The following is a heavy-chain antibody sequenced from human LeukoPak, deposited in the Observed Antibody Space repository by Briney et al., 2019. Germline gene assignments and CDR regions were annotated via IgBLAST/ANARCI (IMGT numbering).Heavy chain of an antibody. D-gene: IGHD5-24*01. CDR1: GFTVSSNY. V-gene: IGHV3-53*01. CDR3: TRTFLSGDGYKVGYFDS. J-gene: IGHJ4*02. CDR2: IYSSGST. Sequence: AGGSLRLSCAASGFTVSSNYMSWVRQAPGKGLEGVSLIYSSGSTYYADSVKGRFTISRDNSKNTLFLQMNSLTAEDTAMYYCTRTFLSGDGYKVGYFDSWGQGNLVTVSS.